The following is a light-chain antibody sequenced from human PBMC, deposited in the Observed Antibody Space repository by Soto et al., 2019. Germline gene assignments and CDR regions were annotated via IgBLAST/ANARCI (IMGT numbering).Light chain of an antibody. J-gene: IGLJ1*01. CDR1: SSDVGGYNY. Sequence: QSVLTQPASVSGSPGQSITISCTGTSSDVGGYNYVSWYQQHPGKGPKLIIYDVSKRPSGVPDRFSGSKSGNTASLTISGLQSEDEADYYCASWDDSLNGPVFGTGTKVTVL. CDR2: DVS. V-gene: IGLV2-14*01. CDR3: ASWDDSLNGPV.